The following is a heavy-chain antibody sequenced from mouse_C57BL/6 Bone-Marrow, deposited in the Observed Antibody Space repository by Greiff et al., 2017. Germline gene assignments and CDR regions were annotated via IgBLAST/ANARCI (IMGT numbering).Heavy chain of an antibody. CDR3: ARSNYYYGSSFDC. V-gene: IGHV1-22*01. CDR2: INPNNGGT. CDR1: GYTFTDYN. J-gene: IGHJ2*01. D-gene: IGHD1-1*01. Sequence: EVKLLESGPELVKPGASVKMSCKASGYTFTDYNMHWVKQSHGKSLEWIGHINPNNGGTSYNQKVKGKATLTVNKSSSTAYMELRSLTSEDSAVYYCARSNYYYGSSFDCWGQGTTRPVSS.